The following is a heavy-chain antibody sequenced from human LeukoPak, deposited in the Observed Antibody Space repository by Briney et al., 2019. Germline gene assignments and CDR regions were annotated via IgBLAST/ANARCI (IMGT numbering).Heavy chain of an antibody. CDR1: GFTFDDYA. J-gene: IGHJ4*02. Sequence: GGSLRLSCAASGFTFDDYAMHWVRQAPGKGLEWVSLISGDGGSTYYADSVKGRFTLSRDNSKNSLYLQMNSLRTEDTALYYCAKDTSSGWYDSPDYWGQGTLVTVSS. CDR3: AKDTSSGWYDSPDY. V-gene: IGHV3-43*02. D-gene: IGHD6-19*01. CDR2: ISGDGGST.